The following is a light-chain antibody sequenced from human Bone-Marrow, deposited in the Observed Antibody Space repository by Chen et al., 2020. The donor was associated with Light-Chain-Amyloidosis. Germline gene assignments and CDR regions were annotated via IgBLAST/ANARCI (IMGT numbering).Light chain of an antibody. CDR2: DDS. CDR1: NIGSTS. V-gene: IGLV3-21*02. Sequence: SYVLTQPSSVSVAPGQTATIACGGNNIGSTSVHWYQQTPGQAPLLVVHDDSDRPSGIPERLAGSNSGNTANLTSRRGEAGEEADYYCQVWDRSSDRPVFGGGTKLTVL. CDR3: QVWDRSSDRPV. J-gene: IGLJ3*02.